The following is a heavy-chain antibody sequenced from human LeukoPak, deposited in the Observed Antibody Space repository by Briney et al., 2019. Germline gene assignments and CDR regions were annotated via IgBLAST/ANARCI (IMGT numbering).Heavy chain of an antibody. CDR1: GFTFSSYA. CDR2: ISGSGGST. CDR3: AKDYHIVVVPAATPGLFDY. V-gene: IGHV3-23*01. D-gene: IGHD2-2*01. Sequence: PGGSLRLSCAASGFTFSSYAMSWVRQAPGKGLEWVSAISGSGGSTYYADSVKGRFTISRDNSKNTLYLQMNSLRAEDTAVYYCAKDYHIVVVPAATPGLFDYWGQGTLVTVSP. J-gene: IGHJ4*02.